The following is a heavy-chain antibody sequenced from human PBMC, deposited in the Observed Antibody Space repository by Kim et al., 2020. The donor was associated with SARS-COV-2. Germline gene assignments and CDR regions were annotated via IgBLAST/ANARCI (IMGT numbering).Heavy chain of an antibody. CDR3: ARDPGEYYFDY. V-gene: IGHV3-74*01. CDR2: T. J-gene: IGHJ4*02. D-gene: IGHD3-10*01. Sequence: TSYADSVKGRSTISRDNAKNTLYLQMNSLRAEDTAVYYCARDPGEYYFDYWGQGTLVTVSS.